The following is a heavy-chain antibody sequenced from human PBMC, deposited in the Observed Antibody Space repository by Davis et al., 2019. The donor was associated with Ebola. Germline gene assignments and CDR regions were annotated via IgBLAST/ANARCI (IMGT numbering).Heavy chain of an antibody. CDR1: GGSISSSSYY. Sequence: GSLRLSCTVSGGSISSSSYYWGWIRQPPGKGLEWIGEINHSGSTNYNPSLKSRVTISVDTSKNQFSLKLSSVTAADTAVYYCAREGHYDYIWGSYRNYGMDVWGQGTTVTVSS. CDR3: AREGHYDYIWGSYRNYGMDV. J-gene: IGHJ6*02. V-gene: IGHV4-39*02. D-gene: IGHD3-16*02. CDR2: INHSGST.